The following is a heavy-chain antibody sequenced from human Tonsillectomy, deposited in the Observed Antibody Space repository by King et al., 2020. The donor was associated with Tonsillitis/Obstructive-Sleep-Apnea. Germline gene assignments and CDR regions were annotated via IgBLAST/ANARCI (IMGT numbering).Heavy chain of an antibody. Sequence: DVQLVESGAEVKKPGESLKISCKGSGYSFTSYWIGWVRQMPGKGLEWMGIIYPGDSDTRYSPSFQGQVTISADKSISTAYLQWSSLKASDTAVYYCARHYGDYYYYYYIDVWGKGTTVTVSS. CDR1: GYSFTSYW. J-gene: IGHJ6*03. CDR2: IYPGDSDT. V-gene: IGHV5-51*01. CDR3: ARHYGDYYYYYYIDV. D-gene: IGHD4-17*01.